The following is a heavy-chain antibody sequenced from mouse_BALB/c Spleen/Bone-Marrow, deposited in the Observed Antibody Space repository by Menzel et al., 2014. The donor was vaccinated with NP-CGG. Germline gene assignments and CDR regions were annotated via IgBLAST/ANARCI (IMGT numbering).Heavy chain of an antibody. J-gene: IGHJ4*01. CDR1: GFTFSSYA. D-gene: IGHD2-3*01. CDR2: ISSGGSYT. Sequence: DVQLVESGGGLVKPGGSLKLSCAASGFTFSSYAMSWVRQTPEKRLEWVATISSGGSYTYYPDSVKGRFTISRDNAKNTLYLQMSSLRSEDTAMYYCARHDGYYVMDHWGQGTSVTVSS. V-gene: IGHV5-9-3*01. CDR3: ARHDGYYVMDH.